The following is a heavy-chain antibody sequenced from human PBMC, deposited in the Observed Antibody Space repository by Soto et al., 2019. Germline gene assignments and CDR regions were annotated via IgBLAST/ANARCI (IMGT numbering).Heavy chain of an antibody. V-gene: IGHV4-59*01. Sequence: PSETLSLTCTVSGGSISSYYWSWIRQPPGKGLEWIGYIYYSGSTNYNPSLKSRVTISVDTSKKQFSLKVSSVTAADTAVYYCASAGGVLYQTTTSFDYWGQGTLVTVSS. J-gene: IGHJ4*02. CDR2: IYYSGST. D-gene: IGHD1-26*01. CDR3: ASAGGVLYQTTTSFDY. CDR1: GGSISSYY.